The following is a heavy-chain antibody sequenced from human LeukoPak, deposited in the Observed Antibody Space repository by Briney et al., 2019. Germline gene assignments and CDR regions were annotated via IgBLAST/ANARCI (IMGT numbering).Heavy chain of an antibody. Sequence: GGSLRLSCAASGFTFRSHARHWVRQAPGKGLEWVAVISYDGSNKYYADSVKGRFSISRDNSKNTLYLQMSSLRDEDTAVYYWAGVSESGWYYFDYWGQGTLVTVSS. CDR1: GFTFRSHA. CDR2: ISYDGSNK. CDR3: AGVSESGWYYFDY. D-gene: IGHD6-19*01. J-gene: IGHJ4*02. V-gene: IGHV3-30*03.